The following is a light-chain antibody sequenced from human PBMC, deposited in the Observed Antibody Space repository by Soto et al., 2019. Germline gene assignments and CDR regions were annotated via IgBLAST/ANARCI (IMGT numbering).Light chain of an antibody. J-gene: IGLJ3*02. CDR3: QSYDSSLSGMV. CDR1: SSNIGAGYE. Sequence: QSALTQPPSVSGAPGQRVTISCTGSSSNIGAGYEVHWYQQLPGTAPKLLSYGDRYRPSGVPDRFSGSKSGTSVSLAITGLQAEDEADYHCQSYDSSLSGMVFGGGTKVTVL. CDR2: GDR. V-gene: IGLV1-40*01.